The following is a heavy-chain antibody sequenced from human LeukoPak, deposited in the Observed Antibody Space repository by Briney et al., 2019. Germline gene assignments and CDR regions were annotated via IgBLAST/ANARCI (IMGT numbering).Heavy chain of an antibody. D-gene: IGHD3-10*01. J-gene: IGHJ4*02. CDR3: AKVDGYYYGSGSYPFDY. CDR1: GFTFSDYP. Sequence: GGSLRLSCAVSGFTFSDYPMNWVRRATGKGLEWVSGISGSGGSTYYADSVKGRFTISRDNSKNTLYLQMNSLRAEDTAVYYCAKVDGYYYGSGSYPFDYWGQGALVTVSS. V-gene: IGHV3-23*01. CDR2: ISGSGGST.